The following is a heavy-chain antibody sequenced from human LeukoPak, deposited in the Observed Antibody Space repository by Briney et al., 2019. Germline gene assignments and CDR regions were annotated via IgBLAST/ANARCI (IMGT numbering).Heavy chain of an antibody. CDR2: IYYSGST. J-gene: IGHJ4*02. V-gene: IGHV4-61*01. Sequence: PSQTLSLTCTVSGGSISSGSYYWSWIRQPPGKGLEWIGYIYYSGSTNYNPSLKSRVTISVDTSKNQFSLKLRSVTAADTAVYYCASSPIAAAGAFDYWGQGTLVTVSS. CDR3: ASSPIAAAGAFDY. D-gene: IGHD6-13*01. CDR1: GGSISSGSYY.